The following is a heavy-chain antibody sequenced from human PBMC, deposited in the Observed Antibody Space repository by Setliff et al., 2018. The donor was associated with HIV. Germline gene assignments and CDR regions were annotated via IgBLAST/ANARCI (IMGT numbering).Heavy chain of an antibody. V-gene: IGHV4-59*05. D-gene: IGHD5-12*01. CDR3: ARVQVGGYNFYFDY. CDR2: IFHSGST. J-gene: IGHJ4*02. CDR1: GGSISSYH. Sequence: SETLSLTCRVSGGSISSYHWSWIRQPPGKGLEWIGSIFHSGSTYYNPSLKSRVTISVDTSKNQFSLKLSSVTAADTAVYYCARVQVGGYNFYFDYWGQGTLVTVSS.